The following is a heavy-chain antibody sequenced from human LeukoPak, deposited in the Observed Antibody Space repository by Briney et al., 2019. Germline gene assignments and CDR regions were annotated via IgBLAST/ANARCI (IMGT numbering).Heavy chain of an antibody. J-gene: IGHJ3*02. V-gene: IGHV3-64D*09. Sequence: QSGGSLRLSCSGSGFTFSRHNMHWVRQAPGKGLEYVSAISYNGDSTYYVDSVKGRFTISRDNSKNTLDLQMSSLRPEDTAVYYCVSDRETQEQIWGPATLLTVSS. CDR1: GFTFSRHN. CDR2: ISYNGDST. CDR3: VSDRETQEQI. D-gene: IGHD1-26*01.